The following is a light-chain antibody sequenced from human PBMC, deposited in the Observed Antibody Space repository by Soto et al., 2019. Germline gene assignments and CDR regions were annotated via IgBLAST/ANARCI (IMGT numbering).Light chain of an antibody. Sequence: QSALTQPRSVSGSPGQSVTISCTGSSRDVGGYNYVSWYQQHPGKAPKLMIYEVSNRPSGVSNRFSGSKSGNTASLTISGLQAEDEADYYCSSYTSSSTYVFGTGTKLTVL. CDR3: SSYTSSSTYV. J-gene: IGLJ1*01. CDR2: EVS. V-gene: IGLV2-14*01. CDR1: SRDVGGYNY.